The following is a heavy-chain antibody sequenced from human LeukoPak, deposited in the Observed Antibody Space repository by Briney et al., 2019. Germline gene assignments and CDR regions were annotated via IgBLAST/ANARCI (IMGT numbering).Heavy chain of an antibody. J-gene: IGHJ6*02. CDR3: ARGGTTEPGYYYYGMDV. Sequence: GGSLRLSCAASGFTFSSYAMSWVRQAPGKGLEWVSAISGSGGSTYYADSVKGRFTISRDNSKNTLYLQMNSLRAEDTAVYYCARGGTTEPGYYYYGMDVWGQGTTVTVSS. D-gene: IGHD1-7*01. CDR1: GFTFSSYA. V-gene: IGHV3-23*01. CDR2: ISGSGGST.